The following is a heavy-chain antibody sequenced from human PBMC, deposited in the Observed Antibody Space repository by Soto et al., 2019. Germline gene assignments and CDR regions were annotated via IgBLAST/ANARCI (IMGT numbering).Heavy chain of an antibody. CDR1: GFTFSSYW. V-gene: IGHV3-7*03. D-gene: IGHD3-3*01. CDR3: ARVLFGTEHYDFCSGYYADYYYGMDV. CDR2: IKQDGSEK. J-gene: IGHJ6*02. Sequence: LSCAASGFTFSSYWMSWVRQAPGKGLEWVANIKQDGSEKYYVDSVKGRFTISRDNAKNSLYLQMNSLRAEDTAVYYCARVLFGTEHYDFCSGYYADYYYGMDVWGQGTRVTVSS.